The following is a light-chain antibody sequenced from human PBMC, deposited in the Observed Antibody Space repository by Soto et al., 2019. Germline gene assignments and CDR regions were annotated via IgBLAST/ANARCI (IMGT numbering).Light chain of an antibody. CDR3: ASWDDSLSGVV. J-gene: IGLJ2*01. CDR2: RNN. CDR1: SSNIGSNY. V-gene: IGLV1-47*01. Sequence: QAVVTQPPSASGTPGQSVTISCSGSSSNIGSNYVFWYQQLPGTAPKVLIYRNNQRPSGVPDRFSGSKSGTSASLAISGLRSEDEADYYCASWDDSLSGVVFGGGTKLTVL.